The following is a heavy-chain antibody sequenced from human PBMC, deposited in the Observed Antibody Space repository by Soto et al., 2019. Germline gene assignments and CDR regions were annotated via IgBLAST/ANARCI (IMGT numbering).Heavy chain of an antibody. Sequence: EVQLVESGGDLVQPGRSLRLSCAASGFTFDDYAMHWVRQAPGKGLGGVSGISWNSGNKGYADSVKGRFTISRDNGKNFLYLEMNCLRADDTALYYYAKEAGLVRFFDWLSNGLDVWGQWTAVTVS. CDR2: ISWNSGNK. CDR1: GFTFDDYA. J-gene: IGHJ6*02. CDR3: AKEAGLVRFFDWLSNGLDV. V-gene: IGHV3-9*01. D-gene: IGHD3-9*01.